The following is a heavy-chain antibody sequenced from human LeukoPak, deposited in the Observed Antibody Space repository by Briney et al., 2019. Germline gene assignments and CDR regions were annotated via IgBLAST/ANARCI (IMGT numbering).Heavy chain of an antibody. J-gene: IGHJ4*02. D-gene: IGHD6-19*01. CDR1: GCTVTGYY. CDR2: INPNSGGT. CDR3: ARSIAVAGTEDYFDY. V-gene: IGHV1-2*04. Sequence: ASVKVSCKASGCTVTGYYMHWVRQAPGQGLEWMGWINPNSGGTNYAQKFQGWVTMTRDTSISTAYMELSRLRSDDTAVYYCARSIAVAGTEDYFDYWGQGTLVTVSS.